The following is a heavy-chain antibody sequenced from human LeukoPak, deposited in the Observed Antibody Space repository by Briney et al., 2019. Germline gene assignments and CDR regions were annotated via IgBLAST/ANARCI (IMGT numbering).Heavy chain of an antibody. D-gene: IGHD6-19*01. J-gene: IGHJ4*02. V-gene: IGHV3-23*01. CDR2: TSGSAAST. CDR3: AKVPGSGWYYFDY. CDR1: GFTFSSYP. Sequence: GGSLRLSCAASGFTFSSYPMGWVRQAPGKGLEWVSATSGSAASTYYADSVKGRFTISRDNSKNTLYLQMNSLRAEDTAIYYCAKVPGSGWYYFDYWGQGTLATVSS.